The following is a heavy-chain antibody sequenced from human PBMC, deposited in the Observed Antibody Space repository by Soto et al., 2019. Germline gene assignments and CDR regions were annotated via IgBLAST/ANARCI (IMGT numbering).Heavy chain of an antibody. V-gene: IGHV3-23*01. D-gene: IGHD6-19*01. CDR2: ISGSGGST. CDR3: ARCSGYSSGWYGY. Sequence: EVQLLESGGGLVQPGGSLRLSCAASGFTFSSYAMSWVRQAPGKGLEWVSAISGSGGSTYYADSVKGRFTISRDNSKNTLYLQMNSLRAEDTAVYYCARCSGYSSGWYGYWGQGTLVTVSS. CDR1: GFTFSSYA. J-gene: IGHJ4*02.